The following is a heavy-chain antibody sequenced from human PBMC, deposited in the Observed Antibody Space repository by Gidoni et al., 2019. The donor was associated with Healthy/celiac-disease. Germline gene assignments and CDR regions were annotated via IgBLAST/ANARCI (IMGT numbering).Heavy chain of an antibody. Sequence: QVQLVESGGGVVQPGRSLRLSCPASGFTFSSYAMHWVRQAPGKGLEWVAVISYDGSNKYYADSVKGRFTISRDNSKNTLYLQMNSLRAEDTAVYYCARDGVLEWLLQLYYYYGMDVWGQGTTVTVSS. CDR1: GFTFSSYA. D-gene: IGHD3-3*01. J-gene: IGHJ6*02. CDR2: ISYDGSNK. V-gene: IGHV3-30-3*01. CDR3: ARDGVLEWLLQLYYYYGMDV.